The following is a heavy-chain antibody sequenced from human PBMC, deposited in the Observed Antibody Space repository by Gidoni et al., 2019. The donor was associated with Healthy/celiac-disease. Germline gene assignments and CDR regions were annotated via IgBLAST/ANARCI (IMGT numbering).Heavy chain of an antibody. Sequence: QVQLVQSVAEVKKPGASVKVSCKASGYTFTGYYMHWVRQAPGQGLEWMGWINPNRGGTNYAQKFQGWVTMTRDTSISTAYMELSRLRSDDTAVYYCARGVGVVIGPRGGMDVWGQGTTVTVSS. J-gene: IGHJ6*02. CDR3: ARGVGVVIGPRGGMDV. D-gene: IGHD3-3*01. CDR2: INPNRGGT. V-gene: IGHV1-2*04. CDR1: GYTFTGYY.